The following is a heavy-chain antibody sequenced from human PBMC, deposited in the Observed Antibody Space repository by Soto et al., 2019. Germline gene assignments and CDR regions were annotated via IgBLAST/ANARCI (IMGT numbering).Heavy chain of an antibody. CDR2: IIPIFGTA. CDR1: GGTFSGYA. V-gene: IGHV1-69*06. J-gene: IGHJ5*02. D-gene: IGHD1-1*01. CDR3: ARSGNWNLRASWFDP. Sequence: VKVSCKASGGTFSGYAISWVRQAPGQGLEWMGGIIPIFGTANYAQKFQGRVTITADKSTSTAYMELSSLRSEDTAVYYCARSGNWNLRASWFDPWGQGTLVTVAS.